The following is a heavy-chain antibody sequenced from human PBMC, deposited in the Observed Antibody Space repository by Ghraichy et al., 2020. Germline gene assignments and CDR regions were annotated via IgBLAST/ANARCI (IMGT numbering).Heavy chain of an antibody. CDR1: GFTFSIYA. CDR3: AKNPRSGNTRYYYYGMDV. CDR2: ISGGGVST. Sequence: GGSLRLSCATSGFTFSIYAMSWVRQAPGKGLEWVSSISGGGVSTYYADSVKGRFTISRDNSKNTLYLQMNSLRAEVTAVYYCAKNPRSGNTRYYYYGMDVWGQGTTVTVSS. D-gene: IGHD3-10*01. J-gene: IGHJ6*02. V-gene: IGHV3-23*01.